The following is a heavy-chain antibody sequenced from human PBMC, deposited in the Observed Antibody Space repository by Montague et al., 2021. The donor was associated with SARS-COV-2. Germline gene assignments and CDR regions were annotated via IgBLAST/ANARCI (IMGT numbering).Heavy chain of an antibody. CDR3: AFSAFPTGAFDI. D-gene: IGHD1-26*01. CDR1: GFTFGDYY. V-gene: IGHV3-11*03. Sequence: SLRLSCAASGFTFGDYYMSWIRQAPGKGLEWVSYISGSSSYTNYADSVKGRFTISRDNAKNSLYLQMNSLRAEDTAVYYCAFSAFPTGAFDIWGQGTMVTVSS. J-gene: IGHJ3*02. CDR2: ISGSSSYT.